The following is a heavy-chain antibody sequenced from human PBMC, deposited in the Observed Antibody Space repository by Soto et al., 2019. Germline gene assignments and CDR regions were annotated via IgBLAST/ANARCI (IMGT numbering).Heavy chain of an antibody. J-gene: IGHJ5*02. CDR1: EDKSGDYA. CDR2: IHYNGNT. V-gene: IGHV4-59*01. D-gene: IGHD2-2*03. CDR3: ARGGNPGRWIKPLIP. Sequence: SLTNTVSEDKSGDYACSRILQPPGKGLEWIGNIHYNGNTKYSPSLKSRVTMSVDTSKKHFSLKLISVTTADTAVYFCARGGNPGRWIKPLIPWGPGTLVPVSS.